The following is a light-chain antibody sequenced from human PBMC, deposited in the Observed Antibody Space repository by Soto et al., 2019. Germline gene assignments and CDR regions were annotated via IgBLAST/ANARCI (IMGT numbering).Light chain of an antibody. CDR3: QQYNSWPT. J-gene: IGKJ1*01. V-gene: IGKV3-15*01. CDR1: QSISRS. Sequence: EIGLTQSPAILSVTPGERATLSCRASQSISRSLAWYQQKPGQAPRLLISGASTRATDIPARFSGSGSGTEFTLTISSLQAEDFALYYCQQYNSWPTFGQGTKVDIK. CDR2: GAS.